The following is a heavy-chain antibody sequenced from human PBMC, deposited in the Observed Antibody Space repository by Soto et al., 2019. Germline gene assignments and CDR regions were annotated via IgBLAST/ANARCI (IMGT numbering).Heavy chain of an antibody. CDR2: IVVGSGNT. D-gene: IGHD6-19*01. J-gene: IGHJ5*02. Sequence: ASVKVSCKASGFSFASSAVQWVRQARGQRLEWIGWIVVGSGNTNYAQKLQERVTMTRDISTSTAYMELRSLRSEDTAVYYCTRAVAGRWFDPWGQGTLVTVSS. CDR1: GFSFASSA. CDR3: TRAVAGRWFDP. V-gene: IGHV1-58*01.